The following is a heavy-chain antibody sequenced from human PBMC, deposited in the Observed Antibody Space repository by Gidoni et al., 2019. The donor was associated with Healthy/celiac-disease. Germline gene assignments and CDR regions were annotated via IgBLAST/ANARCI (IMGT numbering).Heavy chain of an antibody. CDR2: IRGSGGST. CDR3: AKVGGGWKYYFDY. Sequence: EVQLLESVGGLVQPGASLRLSCAASGFPFSSYAMSWVSQAPGKGLEWVSAIRGSGGSTYYADAGKGRFTISRDNSKNTLYLRMNSLRAEDTAVYYCAKVGGGWKYYFDYWGQGTLVTVSS. J-gene: IGHJ4*02. D-gene: IGHD5-12*01. V-gene: IGHV3-23*01. CDR1: GFPFSSYA.